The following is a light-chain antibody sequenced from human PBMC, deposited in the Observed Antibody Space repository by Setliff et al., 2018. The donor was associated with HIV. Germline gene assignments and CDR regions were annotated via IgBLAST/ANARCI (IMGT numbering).Light chain of an antibody. CDR2: EVR. CDR1: SSDVGGYNY. CDR3: SSYTSSSTHYV. J-gene: IGLJ1*01. V-gene: IGLV2-14*01. Sequence: QSALAQPASVSGSPGQSITISCTGTSSDVGGYNYVSWYQQHPGKAPKLIIYEVRNRPSGVSNRFSGSKSGNTASLTISGLQAEDEADYYCSSYTSSSTHYVFGTGTKGTVL.